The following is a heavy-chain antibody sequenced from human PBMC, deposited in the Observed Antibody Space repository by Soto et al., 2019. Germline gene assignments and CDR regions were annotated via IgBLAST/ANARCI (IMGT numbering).Heavy chain of an antibody. CDR3: VRGGGGGLFDP. V-gene: IGHV3-11*06. Sequence: GGYLSLSCAGSGFTFGDSYMSWIRQAPGKGLEWLSYISPGSRYPAYADSVKGRFTISRDNAKRSLYLQMMSLTAEDTAIYYCVRGGGGGLFDPWGQGTMVTVSS. J-gene: IGHJ5*02. CDR1: GFTFGDSY. D-gene: IGHD2-15*01. CDR2: ISPGSRYP.